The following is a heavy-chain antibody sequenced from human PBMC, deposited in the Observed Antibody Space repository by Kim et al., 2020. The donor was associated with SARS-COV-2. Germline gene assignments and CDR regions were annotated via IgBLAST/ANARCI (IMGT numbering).Heavy chain of an antibody. CDR2: IKQDGNGK. D-gene: IGHD6-6*01. CDR3: ARVIAVRGITDADYCDF. CDR1: GFTFSRYW. Sequence: GGSLRLSCEASGFTFSRYWMSWVRQAPGKGLEWVANIKQDGNGKYYVDSVKGRFTVSRDNAQNTLYLQMDSLRAEDTALYFCARVIAVRGITDADYCDFWGEPTLLTVHS. J-gene: IGHJ4*02. V-gene: IGHV3-7*01.